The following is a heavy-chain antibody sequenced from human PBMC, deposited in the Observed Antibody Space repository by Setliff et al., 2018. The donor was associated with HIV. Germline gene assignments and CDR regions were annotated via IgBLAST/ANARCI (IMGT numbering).Heavy chain of an antibody. CDR1: GGSISSYY. Sequence: SETLSLTCSVSGGSISSYYWGWIRHPAGKGLEWIGRLHRSGNTINNPSLNSRVTMSVDTSKNHFSLNLHSVTAADTAVYYCARVGANANFDYWGQGTQVTVSS. CDR2: LHRSGNT. D-gene: IGHD1-26*01. V-gene: IGHV4-4*07. CDR3: ARVGANANFDY. J-gene: IGHJ4*02.